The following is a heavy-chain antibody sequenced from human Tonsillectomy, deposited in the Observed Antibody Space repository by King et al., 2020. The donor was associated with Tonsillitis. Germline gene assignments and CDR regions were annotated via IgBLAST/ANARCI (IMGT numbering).Heavy chain of an antibody. CDR2: IDPSDSYT. CDR1: GYSFTSYW. D-gene: IGHD3-10*01. V-gene: IGHV5-10-1*03. Sequence: QLVQSGAEVKKPGESLRISCKGSGYSFTSYWISWVRQMPGKGLEWMGRIDPSDSYTNYSPSFQGHVTISADKSISTAYLQWSSLKASDTATYYCARGGWDMVRGVTRFGVDYWGQGTLVTVSS. J-gene: IGHJ4*02. CDR3: ARGGWDMVRGVTRFGVDY.